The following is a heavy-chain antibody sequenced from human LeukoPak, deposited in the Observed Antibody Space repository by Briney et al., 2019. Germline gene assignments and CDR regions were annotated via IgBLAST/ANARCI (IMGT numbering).Heavy chain of an antibody. CDR2: VSFGGGT. J-gene: IGHJ3*02. CDR1: GGSISTYY. CDR3: VRASVESGGAFDI. D-gene: IGHD2-15*01. V-gene: IGHV4-59*01. Sequence: SEPLSLTCTVSGGSISTYYGSWIRQPPGKGLDWIGYVSFGGGTNYNPSLKSRVITSADTSKNQFSLNLTSVTAADTAVYYCVRASVESGGAFDIWGQGTMVTVSS.